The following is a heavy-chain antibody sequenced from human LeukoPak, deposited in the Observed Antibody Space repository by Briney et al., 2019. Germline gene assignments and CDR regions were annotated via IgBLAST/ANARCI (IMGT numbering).Heavy chain of an antibody. CDR3: ARDLKDDFWSGYPDY. D-gene: IGHD3-3*01. V-gene: IGHV1-18*01. CDR2: ISAYNGNT. CDR1: GYTFTSYG. J-gene: IGHJ4*02. Sequence: ASVKVSCKASGYTFTSYGISWVRQAPGQGLEWMGRISAYNGNTNYAQKLQGRVTMTTDTSTSTAYMELRSLRSDDTAVYYCARDLKDDFWSGYPDYWGQGTLVTVSS.